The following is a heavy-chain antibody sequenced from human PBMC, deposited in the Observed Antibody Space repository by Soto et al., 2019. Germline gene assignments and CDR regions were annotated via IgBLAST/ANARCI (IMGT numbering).Heavy chain of an antibody. J-gene: IGHJ6*03. CDR3: ARAVHGWDDYSNYYYYYMDV. CDR1: GYTFTSYD. CDR2: MNPNSGNT. V-gene: IGHV1-8*02. D-gene: IGHD4-4*01. Sequence: ASVKVSCKASGYTFTSYDINWVRQATGQGLEWMGWMNPNSGNTGYAQKFQGRVTMTRNTSISTAYMELSSLRSEDTAVYYCARAVHGWDDYSNYYYYYMDVWGKGTTVTVSS.